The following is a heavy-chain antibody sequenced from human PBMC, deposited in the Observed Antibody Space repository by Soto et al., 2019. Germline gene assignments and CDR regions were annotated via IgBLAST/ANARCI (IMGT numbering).Heavy chain of an antibody. CDR3: ARQHHVTLKNLTDY. V-gene: IGHV4-39*01. J-gene: IGHJ4*02. Sequence: QLQLQESGPGLVKPSETLSLTCTVSGGSISSSSYYWGWIRQPPGKGLEWIGSIYYSGSTYYNPSLKSRVTISVDTSKNQFSLKLSSVTAADTAVYYCARQHHVTLKNLTDYWGQGTLVTVSS. D-gene: IGHD3-16*01. CDR2: IYYSGST. CDR1: GGSISSSSYY.